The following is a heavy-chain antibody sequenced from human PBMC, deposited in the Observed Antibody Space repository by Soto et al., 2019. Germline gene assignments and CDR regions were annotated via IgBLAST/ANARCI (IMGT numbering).Heavy chain of an antibody. CDR1: GGSISRYY. J-gene: IGHJ6*02. Sequence: QVQLQQSGPGLVKPSETLSLTCTVSGGSISRYYWSWIRQPPGKGLDWIGYIDSTEKTNYNPSLKSRVTLSVDTSQKQFSLKLRSVTAADTGVYFCARARFQLLPPYYYGMDVWGPGTGVTVSS. D-gene: IGHD2-15*01. V-gene: IGHV4-59*01. CDR2: IDSTEKT. CDR3: ARARFQLLPPYYYGMDV.